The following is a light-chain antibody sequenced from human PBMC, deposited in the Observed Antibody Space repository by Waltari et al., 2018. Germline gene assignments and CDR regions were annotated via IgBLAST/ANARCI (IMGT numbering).Light chain of an antibody. CDR3: CSYAGSRRV. CDR2: EGS. CDR1: SSDVGSYNL. V-gene: IGLV2-23*01. Sequence: QSALTQPASVSGSPGQSITISCTGTSSDVGSYNLVSWYQQHPGKAPKLMIYEGSKRPSGFSIRFSGSQSGNTASLTISGLQAEDEADYYCCSYAGSRRVFGGGTKLTVL. J-gene: IGLJ3*02.